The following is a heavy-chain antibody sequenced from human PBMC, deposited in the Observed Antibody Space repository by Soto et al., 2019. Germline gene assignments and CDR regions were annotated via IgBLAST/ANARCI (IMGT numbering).Heavy chain of an antibody. CDR1: GGTFSSYA. D-gene: IGHD2-15*01. CDR3: ARQGYCSGGSCYSFDY. V-gene: IGHV1-69*06. J-gene: IGHJ4*02. Sequence: QVQLVQSGAEVKKPGSSVKVSCKASGGTFSSYAISWVRQAPGQGLEWMGGIIPIFGTANYAQKFQGRVTISADKSTSTAYMELSSLRSEDTAVYYCARQGYCSGGSCYSFDYWGQGTLVTVSS. CDR2: IIPIFGTA.